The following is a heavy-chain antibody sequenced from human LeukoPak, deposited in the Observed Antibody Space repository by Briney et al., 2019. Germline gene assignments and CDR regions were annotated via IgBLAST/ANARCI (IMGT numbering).Heavy chain of an antibody. V-gene: IGHV1-18*01. D-gene: IGHD2-2*01. CDR3: ARDWRYCSSTSCYGMDV. CDR2: ISAYNGNT. CDR1: GYTFTSYG. J-gene: IGHJ6*02. Sequence: ASVKVSCRTSGYTFTSYGISWVRQAPGQGLEWMGWISAYNGNTNYAQKFQGRVTMTTDTSTSTAYMELTSLRSDDTAVYYCARDWRYCSSTSCYGMDVWGQGTTVTVSS.